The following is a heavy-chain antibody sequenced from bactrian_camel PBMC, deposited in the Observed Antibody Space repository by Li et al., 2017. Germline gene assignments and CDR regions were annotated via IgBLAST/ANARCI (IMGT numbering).Heavy chain of an antibody. CDR1: RVTTSAATSSYSLC. CDR2: VDAFTMT. CDR3: SAVDFDKSPPGGACTAQEAVFFGR. V-gene: IGHV3S26*01. Sequence: VQLVESGGGSVQAGGSLRLSCVVSRVTTSAATSSYSLCLAWFRQAAGKEREGVAYVDAFTMTRYADSVKGRFTVTKDNVNSTLYLQMNSLNPEDTAKYYCSAVDFDKSPPGGACTAQEAVFFGRWGQGTQVTVS. D-gene: IGHD6*01. J-gene: IGHJ6*01.